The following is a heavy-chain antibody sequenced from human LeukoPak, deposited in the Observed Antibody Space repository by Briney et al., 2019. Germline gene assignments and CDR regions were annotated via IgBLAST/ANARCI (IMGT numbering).Heavy chain of an antibody. V-gene: IGHV1-18*01. Sequence: ASVKVSCKSSGYTFTSYGISWVRQAPGQGLEWMGWISVYNGNTNYAQKFQGRVTMTTDTSTSTAYMELRSLRSDDTAVYYCARDSDDILTGYYLTGNWGQGTLVTVSS. J-gene: IGHJ4*02. D-gene: IGHD3-9*01. CDR1: GYTFTSYG. CDR2: ISVYNGNT. CDR3: ARDSDDILTGYYLTGN.